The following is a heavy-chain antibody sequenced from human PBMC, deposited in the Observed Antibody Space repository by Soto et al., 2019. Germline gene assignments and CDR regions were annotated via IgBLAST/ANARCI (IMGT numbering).Heavy chain of an antibody. J-gene: IGHJ4*02. CDR2: IKSKSAGETT. CDR3: STGSPFSGSVVAY. V-gene: IGHV3-15*05. Sequence: EVQLVESGGGLVKPGGSLRLSCAASGFSFRTTWMAWVRQAPGKGLEWVGRIKSKSAGETTDYADPVKGRFTISRDDYKDTLYLHMDSLETGDTAVYYCSTGSPFSGSVVAYLGQGTLVTVSS. D-gene: IGHD1-26*01. CDR1: GFSFRTTW.